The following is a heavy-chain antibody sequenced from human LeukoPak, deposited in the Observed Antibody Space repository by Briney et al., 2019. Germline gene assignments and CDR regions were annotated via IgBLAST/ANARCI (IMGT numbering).Heavy chain of an antibody. CDR3: AKVPSSSSPLNY. Sequence: GGSLRLSCVVSGFSFDLSAMHWVRQAPGKGLEWVALISHDGRNKYNTDSVKGRFTISRDNSKNTLYLQMNSLRAEDTAVYYCAKVPSSSSPLNYWGQGTLVTVSS. V-gene: IGHV3-30*18. J-gene: IGHJ4*02. CDR1: GFSFDLSA. CDR2: ISHDGRNK. D-gene: IGHD6-6*01.